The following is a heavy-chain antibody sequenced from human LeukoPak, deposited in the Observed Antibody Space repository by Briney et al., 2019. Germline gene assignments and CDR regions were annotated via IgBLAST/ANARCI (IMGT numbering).Heavy chain of an antibody. V-gene: IGHV3-23*01. CDR1: GFTFSSYA. Sequence: PGGSLRPSCAASGFTFSSYAMSWVRQAPGKGLDWVSSISGSGGRTNYADSVKGRFSISRDNFKNTLYLQMNSLRAEDTAVYYCAKCYYDSSGFPHFDYWGQGTLVTVSS. CDR3: AKCYYDSSGFPHFDY. J-gene: IGHJ4*02. CDR2: ISGSGGRT. D-gene: IGHD3-22*01.